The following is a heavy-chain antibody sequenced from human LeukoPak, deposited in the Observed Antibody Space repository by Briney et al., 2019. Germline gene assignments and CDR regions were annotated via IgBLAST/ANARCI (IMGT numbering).Heavy chain of an antibody. V-gene: IGHV3-23*01. CDR3: AKVPDYYDSSGYAYYFDY. CDR1: GFTFSSYA. D-gene: IGHD3-22*01. J-gene: IGHJ4*02. CDR2: ISGSGGST. Sequence: SGGSLRLSCAASGFTFSSYAMSWVRQAPGKGLEWVSAISGSGGSTYYADSVKGRFTISRDNSKNTLYLQMNSLRAEDTAVYYCAKVPDYYDSSGYAYYFDYWGQGTLVTVSS.